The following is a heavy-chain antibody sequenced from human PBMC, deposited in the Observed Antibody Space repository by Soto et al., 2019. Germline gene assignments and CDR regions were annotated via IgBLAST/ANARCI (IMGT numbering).Heavy chain of an antibody. CDR2: IYHSGST. CDR1: GGSISSGGYS. V-gene: IGHV4-30-2*01. J-gene: IGHJ4*02. D-gene: IGHD3-22*01. CDR3: ARRSNFYYGFDY. Sequence: PSETLSLTCAVSGGSISSGGYSWSWIRQPPGKGLEWIGYIYHSGSTYYNPSLKSRVTISVDRSKNQFSLKLSSVTAADTAVYYCARRSNFYYGFDYWGRGTLVTVSS.